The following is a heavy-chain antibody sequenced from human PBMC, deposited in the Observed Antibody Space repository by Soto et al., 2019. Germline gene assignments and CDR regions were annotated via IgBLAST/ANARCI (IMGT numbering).Heavy chain of an antibody. CDR3: AKVRGYASGWRYFDY. J-gene: IGHJ4*02. CDR2: IFHSGST. V-gene: IGHV4-59*01. CDR1: GGSISGYY. Sequence: WETLSLTCNVSGGSISGYYWSWIRQAPGKGLQWIGYIFHSGSTSYNPSLRSRVTISVDTSKNQFSLKVNSVTAADTAVYYCAKVRGYASGWRYFDYWGQGTLVTVSS. D-gene: IGHD5-18*01.